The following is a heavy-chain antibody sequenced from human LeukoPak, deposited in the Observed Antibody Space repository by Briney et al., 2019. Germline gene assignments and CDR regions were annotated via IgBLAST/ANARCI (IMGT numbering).Heavy chain of an antibody. CDR1: GYSFTSYW. Sequence: GESLKISCNGSGYSFTSYWIGWVRQMPGKGLEWMGIIYPGDSDTRYSPSFQGQVTISADKSISTAYLQWSSLKASDTAMYYCARVLRYFDWLLPDAFDIWGQGTMVTVSS. CDR2: IYPGDSDT. V-gene: IGHV5-51*01. D-gene: IGHD3-9*01. CDR3: ARVLRYFDWLLPDAFDI. J-gene: IGHJ3*02.